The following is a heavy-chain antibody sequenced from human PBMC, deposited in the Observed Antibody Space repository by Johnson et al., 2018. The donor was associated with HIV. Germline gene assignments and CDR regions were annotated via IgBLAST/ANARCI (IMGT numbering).Heavy chain of an antibody. D-gene: IGHD2-21*01. CDR2: IKQDGSEK. CDR1: GFIFSNAG. Sequence: VQLVESGGGLVKPGVSLRLSCVASGFIFSNAGMSWVRQAPGKGLEWVANIKQDGSEKYYADSVKGRFTISRDNSKTTLYLQMNSLRGEDTAVYHCAKEGYSASFDIWGQGTMVTVSS. CDR3: AKEGYSASFDI. J-gene: IGHJ3*02. V-gene: IGHV3-7*01.